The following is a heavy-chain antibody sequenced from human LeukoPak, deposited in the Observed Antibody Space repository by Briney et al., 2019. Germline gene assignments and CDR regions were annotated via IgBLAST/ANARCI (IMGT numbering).Heavy chain of an antibody. Sequence: MTGGSLRLSCAASGFTFSDYYMSWIRQAPGKGLEWVSYISSSGSTIYYADSVKGRFTISRDNSKNTLYLQMNSLRAEDTAVYYCAKEATRGSSDYWGQGTLVTVSS. D-gene: IGHD3-10*01. CDR2: ISSSGSTI. CDR3: AKEATRGSSDY. CDR1: GFTFSDYY. J-gene: IGHJ4*02. V-gene: IGHV3-11*01.